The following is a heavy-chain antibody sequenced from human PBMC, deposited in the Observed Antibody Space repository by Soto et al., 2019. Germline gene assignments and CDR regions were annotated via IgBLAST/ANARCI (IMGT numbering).Heavy chain of an antibody. CDR3: ANPRGWSDTSMFPFDY. CDR2: ISGSGGST. V-gene: IGHV3-23*01. Sequence: EVQLLESGGGLVQPGGSLRLSCAASGFTFSSYAMSWVHQAPGKGLEWVSAISGSGGSTYYADSVKGRFTISRDNSKNTLKLQRNGQRAEYSSVYDLANPRGWSDTSMFPFDYWGKGTLVTVSS. CDR1: GFTFSSYA. D-gene: IGHD5-18*01. J-gene: IGHJ4*02.